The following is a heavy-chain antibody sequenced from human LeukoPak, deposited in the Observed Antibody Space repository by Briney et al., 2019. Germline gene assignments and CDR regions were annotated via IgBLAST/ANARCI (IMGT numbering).Heavy chain of an antibody. Sequence: GGSLRLSCAASGFNFDDHAMHWVRQVPGKGLEWVSGISGNSGSRGYADSVKGRFTISRDNAKNSLHLQMNSLRAEDTALYYCTKGSGSWVDYWGQGTPVTVSS. CDR1: GFNFDDHA. CDR2: ISGNSGSR. V-gene: IGHV3-9*01. J-gene: IGHJ4*02. D-gene: IGHD2-15*01. CDR3: TKGSGSWVDY.